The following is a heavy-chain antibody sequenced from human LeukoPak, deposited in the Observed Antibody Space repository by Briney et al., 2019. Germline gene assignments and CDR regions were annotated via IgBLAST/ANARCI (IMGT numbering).Heavy chain of an antibody. V-gene: IGHV3-9*03. Sequence: PRGSLRLSCAASGFTFSSYGMSWVRQAPGKGLEWVSGISWNSGSIGYADSVKGRFTISRDNAKNPLYLQMNSLRAEDMAFYYCAKGEGPRIVATITDYWGQGTLVTVSS. CDR3: AKGEGPRIVATITDY. CDR1: GFTFSSYG. CDR2: ISWNSGSI. J-gene: IGHJ4*02. D-gene: IGHD5-12*01.